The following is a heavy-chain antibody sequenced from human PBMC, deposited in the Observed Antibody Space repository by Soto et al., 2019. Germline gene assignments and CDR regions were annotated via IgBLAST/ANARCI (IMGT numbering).Heavy chain of an antibody. V-gene: IGHV4-31*03. CDR2: SYYSGCT. CDR3: ARADYGDYSADY. CDR1: GGYISSGGYY. Sequence: QVHLQESGPGLVKPSQTLSLTCTVSGGYISSGGYYWSWIRQHPGKGLEWIGYSYYSGCTYYNPSLKSRVTISVDTSKNQFSMKLSSVTAADTAVYYCARADYGDYSADYWGQGTLVTVSS. D-gene: IGHD4-17*01. J-gene: IGHJ4*02.